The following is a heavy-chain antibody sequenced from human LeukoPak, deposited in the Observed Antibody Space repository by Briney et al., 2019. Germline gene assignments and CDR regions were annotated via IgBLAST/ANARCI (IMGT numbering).Heavy chain of an antibody. CDR1: GYSFSTDW. V-gene: IGHV5-51*01. CDR2: IYPSDSDI. Sequence: GESLKISCKGSGYSFSTDWNGWVRQMPGKGLEWMGVIYPSDSDIRYSPSFEGQVTISADKSISTAYLQWSSLKASDTGIYYCARRPRGNYLFQYWGQGTLVTVSS. CDR3: ARRPRGNYLFQY. D-gene: IGHD1-26*01. J-gene: IGHJ4*02.